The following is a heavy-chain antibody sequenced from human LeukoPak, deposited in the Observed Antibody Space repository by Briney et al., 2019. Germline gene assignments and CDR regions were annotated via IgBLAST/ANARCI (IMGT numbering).Heavy chain of an antibody. CDR3: ARPPTSYSSSWFVFVY. J-gene: IGHJ4*02. Sequence: GESLKISCKGSGYSFTSYWIGWVRQMPGKGLEWMGIIYPGDSDTRYSPSFQGQVTISADKSISAAYLQWSSLKASDTAMYYCARPPTSYSSSWFVFVYWGQGTLVTVSS. CDR1: GYSFTSYW. CDR2: IYPGDSDT. V-gene: IGHV5-51*01. D-gene: IGHD6-13*01.